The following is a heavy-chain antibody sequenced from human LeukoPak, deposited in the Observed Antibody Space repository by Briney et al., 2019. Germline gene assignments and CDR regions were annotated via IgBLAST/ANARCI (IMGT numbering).Heavy chain of an antibody. CDR2: IYFSGTT. J-gene: IGHJ5*02. V-gene: IGHV4-39*07. CDR1: GGSISSSSYY. Sequence: SETQSLTCTVSGGSISSSSYYWGWIRQPPGKGLEWIGSIYFSGTTYYNPSLQSRVTISVDTAKNHFSLKLSSVTAADTATYYCARDAHCTGIACYSPYNWFDPWGQGTLVTVSS. D-gene: IGHD2-15*01. CDR3: ARDAHCTGIACYSPYNWFDP.